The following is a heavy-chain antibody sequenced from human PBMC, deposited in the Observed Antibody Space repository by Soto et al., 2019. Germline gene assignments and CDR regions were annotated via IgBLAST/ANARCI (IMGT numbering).Heavy chain of an antibody. Sequence: SETLSLTCPFSGVSISSYYWSWIRQPPGKGLEWIGYIYYSGSTNYNPSLKSRVTISVDTSKNQFSLKLSSVTAADTAVYYCARRYGASFDYWGQGTLVTVSS. CDR1: GVSISSYY. D-gene: IGHD4-17*01. J-gene: IGHJ4*02. CDR3: ARRYGASFDY. CDR2: IYYSGST. V-gene: IGHV4-59*01.